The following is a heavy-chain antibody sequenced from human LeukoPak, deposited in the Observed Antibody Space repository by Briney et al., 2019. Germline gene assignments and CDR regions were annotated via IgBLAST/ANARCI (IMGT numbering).Heavy chain of an antibody. V-gene: IGHV3-74*01. J-gene: IGHJ3*02. Sequence: GGSLRLSCAASGFTFSSYWMHWVRQAPGKGLVWVSRINSDGSSTSYADSVKGRFTISRDNAKNTLYLQMNSLRAEDTAVYYCARVSMIVVEVASSPKDAFYIWGQGTMVTVSS. D-gene: IGHD3-22*01. CDR2: INSDGSST. CDR3: ARVSMIVVEVASSPKDAFYI. CDR1: GFTFSSYW.